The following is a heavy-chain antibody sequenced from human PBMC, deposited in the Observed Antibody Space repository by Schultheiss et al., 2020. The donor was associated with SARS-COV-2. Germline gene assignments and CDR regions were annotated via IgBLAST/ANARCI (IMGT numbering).Heavy chain of an antibody. Sequence: SETLSLTCTVSGGSISSGGYYWSWIRQHPGKGLEWIGYIYYSGSTYYNPSLKSRVTISVDTSKNQFSLELSSVSAADTAVYYCAREGGITISVWGQGTLVTVSS. V-gene: IGHV4-31*03. CDR2: IYYSGST. D-gene: IGHD3-9*01. CDR3: AREGGITISV. CDR1: GGSISSGGYY. J-gene: IGHJ4*02.